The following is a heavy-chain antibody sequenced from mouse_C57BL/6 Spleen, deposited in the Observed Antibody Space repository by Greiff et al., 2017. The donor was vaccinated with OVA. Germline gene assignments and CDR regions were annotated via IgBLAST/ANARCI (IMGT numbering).Heavy chain of an antibody. J-gene: IGHJ4*01. CDR2: INPSSGYT. V-gene: IGHV1-7*01. Sequence: QVHVKQSGAELAKPGASVKLSCKASGYTFTSYWMHWVKQRPGQGLEWIGYINPSSGYTKYNQKFKDKATLTADKSSSTAYMQLSSLTYEDSAVYYCAKEGQLRLHYAMDYWGQGTSVTVSS. D-gene: IGHD3-2*02. CDR3: AKEGQLRLHYAMDY. CDR1: GYTFTSYW.